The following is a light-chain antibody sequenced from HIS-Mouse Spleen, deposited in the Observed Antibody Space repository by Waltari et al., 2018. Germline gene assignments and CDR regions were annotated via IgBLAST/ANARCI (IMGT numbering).Light chain of an antibody. CDR3: QSADSSGTYVV. V-gene: IGLV3-25*03. Sequence: SYELTQPPSVSVSPGQTARITCSGDALPKQYAYWYQQKPGQAPGLVIDKDSERPSGIPGRFSGSSSGTTVTLTISGGQAEDEADYYCQSADSSGTYVVFGGGTKLTVL. CDR2: KDS. J-gene: IGLJ2*01. CDR1: ALPKQY.